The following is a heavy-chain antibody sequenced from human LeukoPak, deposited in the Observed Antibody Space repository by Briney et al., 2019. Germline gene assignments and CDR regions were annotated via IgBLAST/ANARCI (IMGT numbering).Heavy chain of an antibody. CDR1: GGSFSGYY. D-gene: IGHD3-22*01. V-gene: IGHV4-34*01. Sequence: PSETLSLTCAVYGGSFSGYYWSWIRQPPGKGLEWIGEINHSGSTNYNPSLKSRVTISVDTSKNQFSLKLSSVTAADTAVYYCASGGHYDSSGYYYGYYYGMDVWGQGTTVTVSS. J-gene: IGHJ6*02. CDR3: ASGGHYDSSGYYYGYYYGMDV. CDR2: INHSGST.